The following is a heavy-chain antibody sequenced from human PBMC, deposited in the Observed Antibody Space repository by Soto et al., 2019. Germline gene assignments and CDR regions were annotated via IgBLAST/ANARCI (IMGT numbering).Heavy chain of an antibody. Sequence: AGGSLRRSCAVSGFNFRSYGMSWVRRTPGKGLEWVAFISYDGSDEFHGDSVKGRFTISRDNSKKTLYLHMSSLRSEDTAVYYCAKSKGYGDSWPYHGMDIWGQGTTVTVSS. CDR2: ISYDGSDE. D-gene: IGHD6-13*01. V-gene: IGHV3-30*18. CDR1: GFNFRSYG. J-gene: IGHJ6*02. CDR3: AKSKGYGDSWPYHGMDI.